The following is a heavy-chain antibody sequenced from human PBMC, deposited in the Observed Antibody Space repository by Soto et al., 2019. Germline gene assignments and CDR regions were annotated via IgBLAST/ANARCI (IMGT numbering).Heavy chain of an antibody. CDR1: GYPFIKYG. V-gene: IGHV1-18*04. CDR2: IKVDSGYT. J-gene: IGHJ5*02. Sequence: QLQLVQSAAEVKKPGASVRVSCKAYGYPFIKYGISWIRQAPEQGLEWMGWIKVDSGYTNYAQKFQGRVTMTADTSSDTAFMELRSLRLDDTAVYFCATSYGAGFDRWGQGTLVSVSS. D-gene: IGHD4-17*01. CDR3: ATSYGAGFDR.